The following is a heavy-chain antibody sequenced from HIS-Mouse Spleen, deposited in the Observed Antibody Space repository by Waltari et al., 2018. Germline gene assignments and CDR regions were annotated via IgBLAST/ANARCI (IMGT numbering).Heavy chain of an antibody. CDR1: GFTFSSYG. CDR3: AKDPPPNWGLYYYYGMDV. Sequence: QVQLVESGGGVVQPGRSLRLSCAASGFTFSSYGMHWVRQAPGKGLEWVAVMWYYGSNKDYADSVKGRFTIARDNSKNTLYLQMTSLRAEDTAVYYCAKDPPPNWGLYYYYGMDVWGQGTTVTVSS. CDR2: MWYYGSNK. V-gene: IGHV3-33*06. J-gene: IGHJ6*02. D-gene: IGHD7-27*01.